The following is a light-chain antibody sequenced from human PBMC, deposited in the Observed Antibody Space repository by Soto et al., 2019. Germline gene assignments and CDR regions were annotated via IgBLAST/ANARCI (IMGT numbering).Light chain of an antibody. J-gene: IGKJ1*01. V-gene: IGKV3-15*01. CDR1: QSVSSN. CDR2: GAS. CDR3: QQYNNWPET. Sequence: EIVLTQSPGTLSLSPGERATLSGRASQSVSSNYLAWYQQKPGQAPRLLIYGASTRATDVPARFSGSGSGTEFTLTISSLQSEDFAVYYCQQYNNWPETFGQGTKVDIK.